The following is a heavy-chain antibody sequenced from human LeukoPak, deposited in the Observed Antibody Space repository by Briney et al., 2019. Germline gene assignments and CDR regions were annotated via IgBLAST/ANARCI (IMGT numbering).Heavy chain of an antibody. CDR3: ARIGLDSSGNDY. D-gene: IGHD6-19*01. J-gene: IGHJ4*02. CDR2: IYYSGST. Sequence: ETLSLTCTVSGGSVSSGSYYWSWIRQPPGKGLEWIGYIYYSGSTNYNPSLKSRVTISVDTSKNQFSLKLSSVTAADTAVYYCARIGLDSSGNDYWGQGTLVTVSS. V-gene: IGHV4-61*01. CDR1: GGSVSSGSYY.